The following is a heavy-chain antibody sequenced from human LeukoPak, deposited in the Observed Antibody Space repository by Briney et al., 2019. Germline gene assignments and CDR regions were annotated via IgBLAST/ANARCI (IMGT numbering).Heavy chain of an antibody. CDR2: ISSSSSTI. V-gene: IGHV3-48*01. CDR3: ARARGWLPNYFDY. D-gene: IGHD3-22*01. CDR1: GFTFSSYS. Sequence: GGSLRLSCAASGFTFSSYSMNWVRQAPGKGLEWDTYISSSSSTIYYADSVKVRFTISRDNAKNSLYLQMNSLRAEDTAVYYCARARGWLPNYFDYWGQGTLVTVSS. J-gene: IGHJ4*02.